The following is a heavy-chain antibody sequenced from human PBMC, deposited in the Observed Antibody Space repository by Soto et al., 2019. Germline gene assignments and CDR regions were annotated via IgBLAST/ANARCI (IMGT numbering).Heavy chain of an antibody. CDR2: ISGSGGST. CDR1: GFTFSSYA. Sequence: GGSLRLSCAASGFTFSSYAMSWVRQAPGKGLEWVSAISGSGGSTYYADSVKGRFTISRDNSKNTLYLQMNSLRAEDTAVYYCAKDEYTIFGVVITLDYWGQGTLVTVSS. CDR3: AKDEYTIFGVVITLDY. V-gene: IGHV3-23*01. D-gene: IGHD3-3*01. J-gene: IGHJ4*02.